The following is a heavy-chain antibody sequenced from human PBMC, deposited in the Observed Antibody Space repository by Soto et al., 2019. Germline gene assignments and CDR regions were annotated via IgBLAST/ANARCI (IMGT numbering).Heavy chain of an antibody. D-gene: IGHD3-10*01. V-gene: IGHV1-58*01. Sequence: QMQLVQSGPEVKKPGTSVKVSCKASGFTFTSSAVQWVRQARGQGLEWMGWIVVGNCDTKYAQKFQQRITFTRDISTSTAYMEVSSLRSEDTAVYYCAAERGYLWGQGTLVTVSS. CDR3: AAERGYL. CDR1: GFTFTSSA. CDR2: IVVGNCDT. J-gene: IGHJ5*02.